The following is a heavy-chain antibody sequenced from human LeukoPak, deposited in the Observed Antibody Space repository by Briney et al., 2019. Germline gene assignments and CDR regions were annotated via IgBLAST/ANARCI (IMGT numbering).Heavy chain of an antibody. CDR2: INTDGSST. CDR3: VRGTRYYYMDV. CDR1: GFTFSSYW. Sequence: GGSLRLSCAVSGFTFSSYWMHWVRQGPGKGLVWVSRINTDGSSTSYAHSLRGRFAISRDNTKDTLYLEMSSLRAEDTAVYYCVRGTRYYYMDVWGEGNTVTISS. V-gene: IGHV3-74*01. D-gene: IGHD1-1*01. J-gene: IGHJ6*03.